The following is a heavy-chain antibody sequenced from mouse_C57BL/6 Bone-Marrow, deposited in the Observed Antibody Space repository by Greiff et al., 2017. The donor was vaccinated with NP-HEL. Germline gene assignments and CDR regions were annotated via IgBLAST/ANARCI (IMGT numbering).Heavy chain of an antibody. J-gene: IGHJ4*01. Sequence: EVKLVESGEGLVKPGGSLKLSCAASGFTFSSYAMSWVRQTPEKRLEWVAYISSGGDYIYYADTVKGRFTISRDNVRNTLYLQMSSLKSEDTAMYYCTRDSFDYDAYAMDYWGQGTSVTVSS. D-gene: IGHD2-4*01. CDR3: TRDSFDYDAYAMDY. CDR2: ISSGGDYI. V-gene: IGHV5-9-1*02. CDR1: GFTFSSYA.